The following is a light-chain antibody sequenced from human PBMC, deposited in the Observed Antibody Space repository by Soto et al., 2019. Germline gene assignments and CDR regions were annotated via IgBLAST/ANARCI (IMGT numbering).Light chain of an antibody. CDR1: SSDVGSYNY. CDR2: EVN. J-gene: IGLJ3*02. V-gene: IGLV2-14*03. CDR3: SAYTGSTLV. Sequence: QSVLTQPASMSGSPGQSITISCTGTSSDVGSYNYVSWYRQHPGKAPKVLLYEVNNRPSGVSNRFSGSKSGNTASLTISGLQAEDEADYYCSAYTGSTLVFGGGTKLTVL.